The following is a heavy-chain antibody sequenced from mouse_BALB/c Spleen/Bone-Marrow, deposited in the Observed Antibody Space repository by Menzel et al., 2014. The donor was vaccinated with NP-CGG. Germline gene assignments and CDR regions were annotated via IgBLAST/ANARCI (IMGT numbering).Heavy chain of an antibody. CDR2: IWSGGST. CDR3: ATPGTYYFDY. CDR1: GFSLTSYG. D-gene: IGHD3-3*01. Sequence: VQLQQSGPGLVQPSQSLSITCTVSGFSLTSYGVHWVRQSPGKGLEWLGVIWSGGSTDYNAAIISRLSISKDNSKSQVFFKMNSLQANDTAIYYCATPGTYYFDYWGQGTTLTVSS. V-gene: IGHV2-2*02. J-gene: IGHJ2*01.